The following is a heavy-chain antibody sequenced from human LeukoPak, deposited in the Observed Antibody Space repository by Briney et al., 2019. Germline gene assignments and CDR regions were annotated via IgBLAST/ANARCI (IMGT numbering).Heavy chain of an antibody. CDR2: IYHSGST. D-gene: IGHD3-9*01. J-gene: IGHJ3*01. CDR3: ARLVRYPVGAFDF. V-gene: IGHV4-30-2*01. CDR1: GGSISSGGYS. Sequence: SETLSLTCAVSGGSISSGGYSWSWIRQPPGKGLEWIGYIYHSGSTYYNPSLKSRVTISVDRSKNQFSLKLSSVTAADTAVYYCARLVRYPVGAFDFWGQGTMVTVSS.